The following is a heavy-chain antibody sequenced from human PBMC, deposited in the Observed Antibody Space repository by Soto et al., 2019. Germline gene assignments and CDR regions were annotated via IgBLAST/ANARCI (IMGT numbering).Heavy chain of an antibody. V-gene: IGHV1-69*02. CDR2: IIPILGIA. Sequence: GASVKVSCKASGGTFSSYTISWVRQAPGQGLEWMGRIIPILGIANYAQKFQGRVTITADKSTSTAYMELSSLRSEDTAVYYCARLPVAGTGGSRAFDIWGQGTMVTVSS. CDR3: ARLPVAGTGGSRAFDI. J-gene: IGHJ3*02. CDR1: GGTFSSYT. D-gene: IGHD6-19*01.